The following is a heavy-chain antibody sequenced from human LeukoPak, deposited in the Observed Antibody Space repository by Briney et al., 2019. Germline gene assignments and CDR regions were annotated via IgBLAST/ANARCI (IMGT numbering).Heavy chain of an antibody. CDR3: AIYDSSGYYTVYFDY. CDR1: GGTFSSYA. Sequence: ASVKVSCKASGGTFSSYAISWVRQAPGQGLEWMGGIIPIIGTANYAQKFQGRVTITADESTSTAYMELSSLRSEDTAVYYSAIYDSSGYYTVYFDYWGQGTLVTVSS. D-gene: IGHD3-22*01. V-gene: IGHV1-69*13. J-gene: IGHJ4*02. CDR2: IIPIIGTA.